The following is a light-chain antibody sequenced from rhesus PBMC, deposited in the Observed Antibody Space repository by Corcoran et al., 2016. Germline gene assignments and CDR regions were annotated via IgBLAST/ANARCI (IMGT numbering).Light chain of an antibody. V-gene: IGKV1-22*01. CDR1: QSISSW. CDR2: KAS. CDR3: QQYSGRPWR. J-gene: IGKJ1*01. Sequence: DIQMTQSPSSLSASVGDTVTITCRASQSISSWLAWYQQKPGKAPKLLIYKASSLQRGVPSRVSGSGSGTDFTRTVSSLHSDDFETYYCQQYSGRPWRFGQWTKVEI.